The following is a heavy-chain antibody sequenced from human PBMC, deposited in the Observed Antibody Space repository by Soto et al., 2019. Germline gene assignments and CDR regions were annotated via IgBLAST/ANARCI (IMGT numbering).Heavy chain of an antibody. CDR1: GGSISSYY. V-gene: IGHV4-59*01. J-gene: IGHJ4*02. CDR3: ARDYYDSSGYYYMFDY. Sequence: SETLSLTCTVSGGSISSYYWSWIRQPPGKGLECIGYIYYSGSTNYNPSLKSRVTIPVDTSKNQFSLKLSSVTAADTAVYYCARDYYDSSGYYYMFDYWGQGTLVTVSS. CDR2: IYYSGST. D-gene: IGHD3-22*01.